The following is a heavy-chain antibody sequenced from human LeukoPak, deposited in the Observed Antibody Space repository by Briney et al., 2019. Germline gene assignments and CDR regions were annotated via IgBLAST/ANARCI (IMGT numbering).Heavy chain of an antibody. V-gene: IGHV1-46*01. CDR3: AKLATSDTGETY. Sequence: ASVKVSCKASGYTFTINHIHWVRQAPGQGLEWMGVINPSGDSTTYAQNFQGRVAMTRDTSTSTVYMELRSLRSEDTAIYYCAKLATSDTGETYWGQGTLVTVSS. CDR2: INPSGDST. CDR1: GYTFTINH. D-gene: IGHD3-16*01. J-gene: IGHJ4*02.